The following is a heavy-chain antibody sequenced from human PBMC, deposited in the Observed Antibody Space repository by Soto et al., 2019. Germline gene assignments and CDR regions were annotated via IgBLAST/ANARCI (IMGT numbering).Heavy chain of an antibody. J-gene: IGHJ4*02. CDR2: INTSGNT. Sequence: PSETLSLTCTVSGGSLTSYRWSWIRQSAGKGLEWIGRINTSGNTHYNPTLKSRVTVSIDTSQNQFFLTVTSVTAADSAVYYCARESGDNWDYEAYWGQGTPVTVSS. CDR1: GGSLTSYR. V-gene: IGHV4-4*07. D-gene: IGHD1-7*01. CDR3: ARESGDNWDYEAY.